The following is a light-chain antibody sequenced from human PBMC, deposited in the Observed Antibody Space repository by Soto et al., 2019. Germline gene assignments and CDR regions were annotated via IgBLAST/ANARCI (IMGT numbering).Light chain of an antibody. Sequence: QSVLTQPASVSGSPGQSITISCTGTSSDVGGYNYVSWYQQHPGKAPKFMIYEVSNRPSGVSNRFSGSKSGNTASLTISGLQAEDEADYYCSSYTSSSTLYVFGTGTKV. CDR2: EVS. J-gene: IGLJ1*01. CDR3: SSYTSSSTLYV. CDR1: SSDVGGYNY. V-gene: IGLV2-14*01.